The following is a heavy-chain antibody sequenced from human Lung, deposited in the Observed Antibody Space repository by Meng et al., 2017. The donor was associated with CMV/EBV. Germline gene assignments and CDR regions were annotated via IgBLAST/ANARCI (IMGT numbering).Heavy chain of an antibody. V-gene: IGHV1-2*02. Sequence: SVXVSXXASGYTFTGYFMHWVRQAPGQGLEWMGWINPNSGGTNYAQKFQGRVIMTWDTSISSAYMQLCRLTSNDTAVFYCARGGLSTALPEAPSSSSIDNWGQGAXVTVSS. CDR3: ARGGLSTALPEAPSSSSIDN. CDR2: INPNSGGT. D-gene: IGHD2/OR15-2a*01. CDR1: GYTFTGYF. J-gene: IGHJ4*02.